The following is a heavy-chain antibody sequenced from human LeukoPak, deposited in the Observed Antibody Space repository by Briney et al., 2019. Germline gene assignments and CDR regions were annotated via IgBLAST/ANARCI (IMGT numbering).Heavy chain of an antibody. V-gene: IGHV4-30-4*01. Sequence: SETLSLTCTVSGGSISSGDYYWSWIRQPPGKGLEWFGYIYYSGSTYYNPSLKSRVTISVDTSKNQFSLKLSSVTAADTAVYYCATPVVVDGAFDIWGQGTMVTVSS. CDR2: IYYSGST. D-gene: IGHD2-15*01. CDR1: GGSISSGDYY. J-gene: IGHJ3*02. CDR3: ATPVVVDGAFDI.